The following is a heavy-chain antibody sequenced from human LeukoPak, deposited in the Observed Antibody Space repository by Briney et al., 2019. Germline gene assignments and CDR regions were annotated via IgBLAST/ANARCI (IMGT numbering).Heavy chain of an antibody. CDR1: GGSFSSYY. J-gene: IGHJ5*02. D-gene: IGHD6-13*01. Sequence: SETLSLTCAVYGGSFSSYYWGWIRQPPGKGLEWIGSIYYSGSTYYNPSLKSRVTISVDTSKNQFSLKLSSVTAADTAVYYCARDSVAAAVVNWFDPWGQGTLVTVSS. CDR3: ARDSVAAAVVNWFDP. V-gene: IGHV4-39*02. CDR2: IYYSGST.